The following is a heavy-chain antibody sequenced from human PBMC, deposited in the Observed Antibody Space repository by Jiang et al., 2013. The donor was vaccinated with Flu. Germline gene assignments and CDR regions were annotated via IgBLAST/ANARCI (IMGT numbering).Heavy chain of an antibody. J-gene: IGHJ4*02. D-gene: IGHD3-3*01. CDR3: ARVRDPLLSGYFDS. CDR2: CNT. Sequence: CNTNFARKFQGRVTMTTDTSTTTAYMELRSLRSDDTALYYCARVRDPLLSGYFDSWGQGTLVTVSS. V-gene: IGHV1-18*01.